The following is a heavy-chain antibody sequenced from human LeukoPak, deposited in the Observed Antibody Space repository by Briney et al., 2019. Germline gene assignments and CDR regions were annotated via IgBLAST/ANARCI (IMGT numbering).Heavy chain of an antibody. CDR1: GGSFSGYY. J-gene: IGHJ4*02. Sequence: SETLSLTCAVYGGSFSGYYWSWIRQPQGKGLEWIGEINHSGSTNYNPSLKSRVTISVDTSKNQFSLKLSSVTAADTAVYYCARGTPPLLWFGESYYFDYWGQGTLVTVSS. D-gene: IGHD3-10*01. V-gene: IGHV4-34*01. CDR2: INHSGST. CDR3: ARGTPPLLWFGESYYFDY.